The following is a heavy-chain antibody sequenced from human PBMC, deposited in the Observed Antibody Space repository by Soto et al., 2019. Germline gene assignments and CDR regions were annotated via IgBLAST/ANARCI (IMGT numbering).Heavy chain of an antibody. CDR2: VSGSCGST. J-gene: IGHJ1*01. CDR1: GFTLINYP. CDR3: EKVQH. Sequence: LRLSGAASGFTLINYPMTLVRQAPGEGREWVSAVSGSCGSTYYADSVKGRFTISRDNSKNTLYLQMNSLRAEDTAGYYCEKVQHWGQGTLVTVSS. V-gene: IGHV3-23*01.